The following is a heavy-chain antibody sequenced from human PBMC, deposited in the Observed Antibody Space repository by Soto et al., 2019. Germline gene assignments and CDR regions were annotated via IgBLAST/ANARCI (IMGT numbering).Heavy chain of an antibody. CDR1: GYSLTTYW. CDR2: IYPGDSDT. Sequence: EVQLVQSGAEVKKPGESLKISCKGSGYSLTTYWIGWVRHTPGKGLEWMGHIYPGDSDTRYNPSFQGQVTISADKSISTAYLQWNSLKASDTAIYYCARRGRDLEWFDPWGQGTLVTVSS. D-gene: IGHD3-16*01. V-gene: IGHV5-51*01. CDR3: ARRGRDLEWFDP. J-gene: IGHJ5*02.